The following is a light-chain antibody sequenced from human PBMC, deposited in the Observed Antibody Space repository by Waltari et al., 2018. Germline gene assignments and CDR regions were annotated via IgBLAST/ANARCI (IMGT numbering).Light chain of an antibody. CDR2: DVS. J-gene: IGLJ1*01. Sequence: QSALTRPRSVSGSPGQSVTISCTVTSRDVGGYHYVSWFQQHPGKVPKLLIYDVSERPSDVPDRFSGSKSANTASLTISGLQTEDEADYYCCSFAGSYTFVFGTGTRVTVL. CDR3: CSFAGSYTFV. V-gene: IGLV2-11*01. CDR1: SRDVGGYHY.